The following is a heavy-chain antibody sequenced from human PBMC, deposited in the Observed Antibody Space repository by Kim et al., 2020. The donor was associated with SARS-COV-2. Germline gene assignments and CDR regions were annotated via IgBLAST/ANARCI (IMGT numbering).Heavy chain of an antibody. J-gene: IGHJ4*02. Sequence: GGSLRLSCAASGFTFSNAWMTWVRQAPGKGLEWVGHIRSETDGGTTDDAAPVKGRFTISRDDSQNTLYLQMNSLKTEDTGVYYCATGGSYYDNWGQGTLLTVSP. CDR2: IRSETDGGTT. CDR1: GFTFSNAW. D-gene: IGHD1-26*01. V-gene: IGHV3-15*01. CDR3: ATGGSYYDN.